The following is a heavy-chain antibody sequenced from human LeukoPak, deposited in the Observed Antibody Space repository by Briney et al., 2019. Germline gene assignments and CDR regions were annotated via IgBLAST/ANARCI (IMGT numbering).Heavy chain of an antibody. J-gene: IGHJ3*01. CDR3: ARSSYSSSSSV. CDR1: GFTFSGFW. CDR2: INSDGSEG. V-gene: IGHV3-7*03. D-gene: IGHD6-6*01. Sequence: GGSLRLSCAVSGFTFSGFWMSWSRQAPGKGLEGVASINSDGSEGYYADVVKGRFTISRDNAKNSLYLQINSLRAEDTAVYYCARSSYSSSSSVWGQGTMVTVSS.